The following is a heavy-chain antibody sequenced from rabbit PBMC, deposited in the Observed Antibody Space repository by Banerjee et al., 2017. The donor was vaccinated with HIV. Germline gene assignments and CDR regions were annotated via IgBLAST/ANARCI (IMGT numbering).Heavy chain of an antibody. CDR3: ARDLGGSWHL. Sequence: QEQLVESGGGLVQPEGSLTLTCKASGFDFSSNAMCWVRQAPGKGPEWIASIYNGDGSTYYANWANGRFTISRSTSLHTVTLQMTSLTAADTATYFCARDLGGSWHLWGQGTLVTVS. D-gene: IGHD8-1*01. CDR2: IYNGDGST. V-gene: IGHV1S47*01. CDR1: GFDFSSNA. J-gene: IGHJ3*01.